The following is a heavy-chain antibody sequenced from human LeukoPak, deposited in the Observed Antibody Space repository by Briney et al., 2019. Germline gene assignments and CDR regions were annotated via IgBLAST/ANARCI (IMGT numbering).Heavy chain of an antibody. CDR1: GFTFSSYA. Sequence: PGGSLRLSCAASGFTFSSYAMSWVRQAPGKGLEWVSAISGSGGSTYYADSVEGRFTISRDNSKNTLYLQMNSLRAEDTAVYYCAKSIAALNAFDIWGQGTMVTVSS. D-gene: IGHD6-6*01. CDR2: ISGSGGST. J-gene: IGHJ3*02. V-gene: IGHV3-23*01. CDR3: AKSIAALNAFDI.